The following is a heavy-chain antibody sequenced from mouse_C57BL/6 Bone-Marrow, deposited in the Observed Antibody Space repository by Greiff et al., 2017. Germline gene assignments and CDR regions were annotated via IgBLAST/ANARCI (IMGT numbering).Heavy chain of an antibody. Sequence: VQLKQSGTVLARPGASVKMSCKTSGYTFTSYWMHWVKQRPGQGLEWIGAIYPGNSDTSYNQKFKGKAKLTAVTSASTAYMELSSLTNEDSAVYYCTSPIYYDYEGLYYYAMDYWGQGASVTVSS. CDR2: IYPGNSDT. D-gene: IGHD2-4*01. J-gene: IGHJ4*01. V-gene: IGHV1-5*01. CDR3: TSPIYYDYEGLYYYAMDY. CDR1: GYTFTSYW.